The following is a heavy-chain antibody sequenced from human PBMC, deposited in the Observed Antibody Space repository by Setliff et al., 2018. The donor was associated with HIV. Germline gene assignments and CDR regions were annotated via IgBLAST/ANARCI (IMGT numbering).Heavy chain of an antibody. CDR1: GYPFSNYG. J-gene: IGHJ4*02. CDR2: ISGYNGKT. CDR3: AREGVATPDEEGYYFDQ. V-gene: IGHV1-18*01. Sequence: ASVKVSCKASGYPFSNYGISWVRQAPGLGLEWMGWISGYNGKTDFAQKFQDRVIVTTDTSTNTVYMEVMRLTSDDTAVYFCAREGVATPDEEGYYFDQWGQGTLVTAPQ.